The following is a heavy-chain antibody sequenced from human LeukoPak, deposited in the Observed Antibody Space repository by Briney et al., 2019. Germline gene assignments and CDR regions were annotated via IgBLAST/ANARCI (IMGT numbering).Heavy chain of an antibody. J-gene: IGHJ4*02. CDR2: ISSSSSYI. V-gene: IGHV3-21*01. CDR3: ARGRGVSYTLDY. CDR1: GFTFSSYS. Sequence: GRSLRLSCAASGFTFSSYSMNWVRQAPGKGLEWVSSISSSSSYIYYADSVKGRFTISRDNAKNSLYLQMNSLRAEDTAVYYCARGRGVSYTLDYWGQGTLVTVSS. D-gene: IGHD3-16*01.